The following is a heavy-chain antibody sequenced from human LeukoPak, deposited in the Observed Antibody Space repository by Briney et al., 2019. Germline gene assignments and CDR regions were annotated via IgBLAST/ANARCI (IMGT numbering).Heavy chain of an antibody. Sequence: GGSLRLSCAASGFTVSSNYMSWVRQAPGKGLEWVSVIYSGGSTYYADSVKGRFTISRDNSKNILYLPMNSLRAEDTAVYYCARMGVGAMGFWGQGTLVTVSS. D-gene: IGHD1-26*01. V-gene: IGHV3-53*01. J-gene: IGHJ4*02. CDR1: GFTVSSNY. CDR3: ARMGVGAMGF. CDR2: IYSGGST.